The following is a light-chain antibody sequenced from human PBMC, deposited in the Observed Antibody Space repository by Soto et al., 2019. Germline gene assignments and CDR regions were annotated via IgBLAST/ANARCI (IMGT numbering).Light chain of an antibody. V-gene: IGLV2-14*01. Sequence: QSVLTQPPSASGSPGQSVAISCTGTSSDVGGYNYVSWYQQHPGKAPKLMIYEVSNRPSGVSNRFSGSKSGNTASLTISGLQAEDEADYYCSSYTSSSTFPRGFGTGTKVTVL. CDR3: SSYTSSSTFPRG. CDR1: SSDVGGYNY. CDR2: EVS. J-gene: IGLJ1*01.